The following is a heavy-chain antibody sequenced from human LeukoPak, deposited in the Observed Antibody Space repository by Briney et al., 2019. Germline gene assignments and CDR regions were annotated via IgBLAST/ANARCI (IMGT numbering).Heavy chain of an antibody. V-gene: IGHV4-31*03. J-gene: IGHJ4*02. D-gene: IGHD5-18*01. Sequence: SETLSLTCTVSGGSISSGGYYWSWTRQHPGKGLEWIGYIYYSGSTYYNPSLKSRVTISVDTSKNQFSLKLSSVTAADMAVYYCARGGYSYGYVLDYWGQGTLVTVSS. CDR3: ARGGYSYGYVLDY. CDR2: IYYSGST. CDR1: GGSISSGGYY.